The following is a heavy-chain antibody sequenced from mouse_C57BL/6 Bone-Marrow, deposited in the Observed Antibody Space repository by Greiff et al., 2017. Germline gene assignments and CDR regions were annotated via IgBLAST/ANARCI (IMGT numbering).Heavy chain of an antibody. D-gene: IGHD1-1*01. Sequence: QVHVKQSGAELVRPGTSVKMSCKASGYTFTNYWIGWAKQRPGHGLEWIGDIYPGGGYTNYNEKFKGKATLTADKSSSTAYMQFSSLTSEDSAIYYCARTSSYYAMDYWGQGTSVTGSS. CDR1: GYTFTNYW. CDR2: IYPGGGYT. J-gene: IGHJ4*01. V-gene: IGHV1-63*01. CDR3: ARTSSYYAMDY.